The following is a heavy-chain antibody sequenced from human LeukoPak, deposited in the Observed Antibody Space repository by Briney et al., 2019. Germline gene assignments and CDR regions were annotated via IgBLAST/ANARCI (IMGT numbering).Heavy chain of an antibody. D-gene: IGHD1-26*01. J-gene: IGHJ3*02. V-gene: IGHV3-21*01. CDR1: GLTSSRFS. Sequence: GGSLRLSCAPSGLTSSRFSMNWVRQAPGGGLERVSSISSSSSYIYYADAVKGRFTISRGNAKNSLYLQMNSPRVEDTAVDYCAGAVVGSPHAFDIWGQGTMVTVSS. CDR3: AGAVVGSPHAFDI. CDR2: ISSSSSYI.